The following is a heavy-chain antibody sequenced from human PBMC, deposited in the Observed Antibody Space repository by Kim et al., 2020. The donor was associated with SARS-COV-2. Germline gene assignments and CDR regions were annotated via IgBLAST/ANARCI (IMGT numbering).Heavy chain of an antibody. CDR2: IYSGGST. CDR1: GFTVSSNY. J-gene: IGHJ6*02. Sequence: LSLTCAASGFTVSSNYMSWVRQAPGKGLEWVSVIYSGGSTYYADSVKGRFTISRDNSKNTLYLQMNSLRAEDTAVYYCARDGITRMKQQLVPYYYGMDVWGQGTTVTVSS. V-gene: IGHV3-53*01. CDR3: ARDGITRMKQQLVPYYYGMDV. D-gene: IGHD6-13*01.